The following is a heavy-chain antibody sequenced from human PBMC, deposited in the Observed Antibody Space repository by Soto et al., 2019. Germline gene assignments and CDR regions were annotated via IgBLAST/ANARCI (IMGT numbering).Heavy chain of an antibody. V-gene: IGHV2-5*02. CDR1: GFSLTSTGVA. J-gene: IGHJ4*02. Sequence: QITLKESGPTLVKPTQNLTLTCTFSGFSLTSTGVAVGWIRQPPGKALEWLALIYWDDDKRYSPSLKSSLTITKDTTKNLVVQTKTNMDPVDTAPYYCAHRHIYYGSGSYSNGVAFDYWGQGTLVTVSS. CDR3: AHRHIYYGSGSYSNGVAFDY. CDR2: IYWDDDK. D-gene: IGHD3-10*01.